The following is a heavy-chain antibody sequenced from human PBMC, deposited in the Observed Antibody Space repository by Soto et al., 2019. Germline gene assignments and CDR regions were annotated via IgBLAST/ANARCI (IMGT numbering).Heavy chain of an antibody. J-gene: IGHJ6*03. CDR3: ARATDYGDYPSYMDV. Sequence: PSETLSLTCTVSGGSISSSSYYWGWIRQPPGKGLEWIGSIYYSGSTYYNPSLKSRVTISVDTSKNQFSLKLSSVTAADTAVYYCARATDYGDYPSYMDVSGKGTTVTVSS. CDR1: GGSISSSSYY. V-gene: IGHV4-39*01. CDR2: IYYSGST. D-gene: IGHD4-17*01.